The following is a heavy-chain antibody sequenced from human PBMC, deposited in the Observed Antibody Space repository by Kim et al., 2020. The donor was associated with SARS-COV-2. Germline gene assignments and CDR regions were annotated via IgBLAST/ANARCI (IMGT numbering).Heavy chain of an antibody. J-gene: IGHJ5*01. V-gene: IGHV3-48*02. CDR1: GFAFSDYS. Sequence: GGSLRLSCVASGFAFSDYSMNWVRQAPGKGLEWISYINSSSSVIYYADSVTGRFTIFRDNDKNSLYLQMNNLRDEDTAVFHCGRDRWSDSWGQGTWVTV. D-gene: IGHD1-1*01. CDR2: INSSSSVI. CDR3: GRDRWSDS.